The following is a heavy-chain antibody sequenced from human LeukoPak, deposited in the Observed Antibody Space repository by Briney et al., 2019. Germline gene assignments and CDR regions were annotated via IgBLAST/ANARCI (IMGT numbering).Heavy chain of an antibody. J-gene: IGHJ4*02. CDR3: ASSKSSSWYPFYFDF. D-gene: IGHD6-13*01. V-gene: IGHV5-51*01. CDR1: GYSFTSYW. Sequence: GESLKISCQGYGYSFTSYWIGWVRRIPGKGLEWMGIIYPGDSDTRYSPSFQGQVTISADKSFSTAYLQWSSLKASDTAIYYCASSKSSSWYPFYFDFWGQGTLVTVSS. CDR2: IYPGDSDT.